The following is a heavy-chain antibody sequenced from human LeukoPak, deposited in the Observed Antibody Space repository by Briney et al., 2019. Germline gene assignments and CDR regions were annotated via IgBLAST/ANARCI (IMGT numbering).Heavy chain of an antibody. Sequence: GGSLRLSCGASGFTFSLHGMNWVRQAPGKGLEWVSYIINSGGTVYYTDSVQGRFTISRDNARNSLFLQMHSLRDEDTAVYYCARVGRGVFGMDVWGQGTTVTVSS. V-gene: IGHV3-48*02. CDR3: ARVGRGVFGMDV. CDR2: IINSGGTV. D-gene: IGHD3-10*01. CDR1: GFTFSLHG. J-gene: IGHJ6*02.